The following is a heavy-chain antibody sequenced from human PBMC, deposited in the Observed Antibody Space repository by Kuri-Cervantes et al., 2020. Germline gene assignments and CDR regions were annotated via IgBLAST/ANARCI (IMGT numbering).Heavy chain of an antibody. CDR3: ASSSGWYVGGWFDP. V-gene: IGHV3-64*02. D-gene: IGHD6-13*01. Sequence: GESLKISCAASGFSFRNYAMHWVRQAPGKGLEYVSAISSDGSSTSYADSVKGRFTISRDNFKNALYLQMNSLRAEDTAVYYCASSSGWYVGGWFDPWGQGTLVTVSS. CDR2: ISSDGSST. CDR1: GFSFRNYA. J-gene: IGHJ5*02.